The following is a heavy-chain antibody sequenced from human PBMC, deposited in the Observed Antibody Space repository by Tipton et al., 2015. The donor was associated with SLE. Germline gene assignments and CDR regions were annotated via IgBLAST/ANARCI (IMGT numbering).Heavy chain of an antibody. CDR2: INHSGSA. CDR1: GGSFSGNY. D-gene: IGHD3/OR15-3a*01. J-gene: IGHJ6*03. V-gene: IGHV4-34*01. Sequence: TLSLTCAVYGGSFSGNYWIWIRQPPGKGLEWIGEINHSGSANYNPSLKSRVTISVDTSKNQFSLQLSSATAADTAVYFCARAPGLDRDYSYYYYMDVWGKGTTVTVSS. CDR3: ARAPGLDRDYSYYYYMDV.